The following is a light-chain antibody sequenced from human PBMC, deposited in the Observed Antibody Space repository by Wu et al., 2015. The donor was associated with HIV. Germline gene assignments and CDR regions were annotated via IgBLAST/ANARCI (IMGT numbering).Light chain of an antibody. J-gene: IGKJ1*01. Sequence: EIVLTQSPGTLSLSPGERATLTCRASQSVSSNFLAWYQQKPGQAPRLLIYGASSRATGIPDRFSGSGSGTDFTLTISRLEPEDFAMYYCQQYGPWTFGQGTKVELK. V-gene: IGKV3-20*01. CDR3: QQYGPWT. CDR1: QSVSSNF. CDR2: GAS.